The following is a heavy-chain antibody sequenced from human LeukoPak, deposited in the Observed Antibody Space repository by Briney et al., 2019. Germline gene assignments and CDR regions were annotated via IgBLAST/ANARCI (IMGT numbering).Heavy chain of an antibody. V-gene: IGHV1-18*01. D-gene: IGHD6-19*01. Sequence: ASVKVSCKASGYTFTSYGISWVRQAPGQGLEWMGWIGAYNGNTNYAQKPQGRVTMTTDTSTSTAYMELRSLRSDDTAVYYCARDQSSGWLYYYYGMDVWGEGTTVTVSS. CDR3: ARDQSSGWLYYYYGMDV. CDR1: GYTFTSYG. J-gene: IGHJ6*04. CDR2: IGAYNGNT.